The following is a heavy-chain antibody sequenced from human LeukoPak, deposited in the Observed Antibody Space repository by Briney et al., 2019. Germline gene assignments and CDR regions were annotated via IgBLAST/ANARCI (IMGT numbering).Heavy chain of an antibody. CDR1: GFTFSRYS. J-gene: IGHJ3*02. D-gene: IGHD1-7*01. CDR3: ARGRPVLQLLWGAFDI. V-gene: IGHV3-21*01. CDR2: ISSSSSYT. Sequence: GGSLRLSCAASGFTFSRYSMNWVRQAPGKGLEWVSCISSSSSYTYYVDSVKGRFTISRDNAKNSLYLQMNSLRAEDTAVYYCARGRPVLQLLWGAFDIWGQGTMVTVYS.